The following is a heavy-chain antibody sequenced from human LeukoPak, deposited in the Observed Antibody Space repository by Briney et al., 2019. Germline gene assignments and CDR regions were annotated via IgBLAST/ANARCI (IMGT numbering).Heavy chain of an antibody. CDR2: IYYSGST. J-gene: IGHJ2*01. V-gene: IGHV4-61*05. D-gene: IGHD3-16*02. CDR1: GGSISSSSYY. Sequence: SETLSLTCTVSGGSISSSSYYWSWIRQPPGKGLEWIGYIYYSGSTNYNPSLKSRVTISVDTSKNQFSLKLSSVTAADTAVYYCARGQDDYVWGSYRPYWYFDLWGRGTLVTVSS. CDR3: ARGQDDYVWGSYRPYWYFDL.